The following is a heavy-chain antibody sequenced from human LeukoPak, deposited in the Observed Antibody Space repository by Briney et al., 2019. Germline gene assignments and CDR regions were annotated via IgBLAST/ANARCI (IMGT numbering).Heavy chain of an antibody. D-gene: IGHD2-15*01. J-gene: IGHJ4*02. CDR2: ISGSGGST. Sequence: GGSLRLSCAASGFTFSSYAMSWVRQAPGKGLEWISAISGSGGSTYYADSVKGRFTISRDNSKNTLYLQMNSLRAEDTAVYYCAKDRLGRGYYFDYWGQGTLVTVSS. CDR3: AKDRLGRGYYFDY. V-gene: IGHV3-23*01. CDR1: GFTFSSYA.